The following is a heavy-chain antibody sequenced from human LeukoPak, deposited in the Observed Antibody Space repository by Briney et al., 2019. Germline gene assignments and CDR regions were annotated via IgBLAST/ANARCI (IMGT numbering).Heavy chain of an antibody. V-gene: IGHV3-53*01. CDR3: ASAGGGYYDSSGYYDY. J-gene: IGHJ4*02. D-gene: IGHD3-22*01. CDR1: GFTVSSNY. Sequence: VESGGGLIQRGGSLRLSCAASGFTVSSNYMSWVRQAPGKGLEWVSVIYSGGSTYYADSVKGRFTISRDNSKNTLYLQMNSLRAEDTAVYYCASAGGGYYDSSGYYDYWGQGTLVTVYS. CDR2: IYSGGST.